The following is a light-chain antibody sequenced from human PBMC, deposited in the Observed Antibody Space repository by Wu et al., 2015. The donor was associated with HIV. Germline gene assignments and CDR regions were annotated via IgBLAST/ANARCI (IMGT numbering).Light chain of an antibody. J-gene: IGKJ2*01. Sequence: EIVMTQSPATLSVSPGERATLSCRASPSVGSNLAWYQHKPGQAPRLLIYGASTRATGIPARFSGSGSGAEFNLTISSVQSEDFAVYYCQQYHNWYTFGQGTKLEIK. CDR3: QQYHNWYT. CDR1: PSVGSN. V-gene: IGKV3-15*01. CDR2: GAS.